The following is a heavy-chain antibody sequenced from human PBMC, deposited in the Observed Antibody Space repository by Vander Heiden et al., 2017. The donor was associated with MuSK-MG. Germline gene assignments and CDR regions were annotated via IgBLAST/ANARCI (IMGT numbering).Heavy chain of an antibody. D-gene: IGHD3-10*01. CDR2: INHSGST. CDR1: GGSFSGYY. CDR3: ARRWRGYYGSATGYYYYGMDV. J-gene: IGHJ6*02. V-gene: IGHV4-34*01. Sequence: QVQLQQWGAGLLKPSETVSLTCAVYGGSFSGYYWSWIRQPPGKGLEWIGEINHSGSTNYNPSLKSRVTISVDTSKNQFSLKLSSVTAADTAVYYCARRWRGYYGSATGYYYYGMDVWGQGTTVTVSS.